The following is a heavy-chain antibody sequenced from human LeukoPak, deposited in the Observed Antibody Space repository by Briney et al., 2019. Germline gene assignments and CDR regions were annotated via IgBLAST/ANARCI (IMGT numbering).Heavy chain of an antibody. J-gene: IGHJ3*02. CDR3: ARDADLGATITGAFDI. V-gene: IGHV3-7*01. Sequence: GGSLRLSCAASGFTFSGYWMSWVRQAPGKGLEWVASIKQDGNERYYVDSVKGRFTISRDNSKNSVFLQMNSLRVEETAVYYCARDADLGATITGAFDIWGQGTMVTVSS. CDR1: GFTFSGYW. D-gene: IGHD5-24*01. CDR2: IKQDGNER.